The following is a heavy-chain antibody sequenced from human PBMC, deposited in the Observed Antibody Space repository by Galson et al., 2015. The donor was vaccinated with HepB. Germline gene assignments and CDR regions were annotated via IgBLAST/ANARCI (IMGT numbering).Heavy chain of an antibody. CDR2: IYPGDSDT. J-gene: IGHJ4*02. CDR3: ARAAGGSRRDFDY. V-gene: IGHV5-51*01. D-gene: IGHD3-16*01. Sequence: QSGAEVKKPGESLKISCKGSGYTFNAYWIGWVRQMPGKGLEWMGIIYPGDSDTRYSPSFQGQVTISADKSSSTAYLQWTSLEASDTAMYYCARAAGGSRRDFDYWGQGTLVTVSS. CDR1: GYTFNAYW.